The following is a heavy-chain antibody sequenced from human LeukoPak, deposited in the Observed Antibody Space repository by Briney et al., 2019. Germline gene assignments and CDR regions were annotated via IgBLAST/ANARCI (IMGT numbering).Heavy chain of an antibody. Sequence: SETLSLTCTVSGGSISSSSYYWGWIRQPPGKGLEWIGSIYYSGSTYYNPSLKSRVTISVDTSKNQFSLKLNSMTAADTAVYYCARGVTYYSDAFDLWGQGTMVTVSS. CDR1: GGSISSSSYY. CDR2: IYYSGST. D-gene: IGHD3-22*01. J-gene: IGHJ3*01. CDR3: ARGVTYYSDAFDL. V-gene: IGHV4-39*07.